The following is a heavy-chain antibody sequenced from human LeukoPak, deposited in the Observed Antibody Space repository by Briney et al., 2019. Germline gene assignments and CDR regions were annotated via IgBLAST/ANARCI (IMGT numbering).Heavy chain of an antibody. CDR1: GGSISSSNW. D-gene: IGHD3-10*01. V-gene: IGHV4-4*02. J-gene: IGHJ4*02. CDR3: AANSADYNTLGSSYKV. Sequence: SETLSLTCAVSGGSISSSNWWSWVRQPPGKGLEWIGEINHSGSTYYNPSLKSRVTISVDTSKNQFSLKLNSVTAADTAVFYCAANSADYNTLGSSYKVWGQGTLVTVSS. CDR2: INHSGST.